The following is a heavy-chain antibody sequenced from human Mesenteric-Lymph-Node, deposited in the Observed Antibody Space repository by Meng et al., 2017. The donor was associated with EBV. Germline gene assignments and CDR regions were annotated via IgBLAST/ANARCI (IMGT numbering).Heavy chain of an antibody. Sequence: QVQLQQPGPGRVKPSPTLSLTCASAGDSVSSNSAAWNWIRQSPSRGREWLGRTYYRSKWYNDYAVSVKSRITINPDTSKNQFSLQLNSVTPEDTAVYYCARGSGSYYDFDYWGQGTLVTVSS. CDR1: GDSVSSNSAA. J-gene: IGHJ4*02. CDR3: ARGSGSYYDFDY. CDR2: TYYRSKWYN. D-gene: IGHD1-26*01. V-gene: IGHV6-1*01.